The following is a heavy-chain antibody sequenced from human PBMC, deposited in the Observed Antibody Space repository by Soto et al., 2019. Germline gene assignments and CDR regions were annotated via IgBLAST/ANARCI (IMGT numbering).Heavy chain of an antibody. J-gene: IGHJ4*02. CDR2: IYYSGST. CDR1: GGSISSGGYY. D-gene: IGHD2-15*01. CDR3: ARVRVVVVAATEHYFDY. Sequence: SETLSLTCTVSGGSISSGGYYWSWIRQHPGKGLEWIGYIYYSGSTYYNPSLKSRVTISVDTSKNQFSLRLSSVTAADTAVYYCARVRVVVVAATEHYFDYWGQGTLVTVSS. V-gene: IGHV4-31*03.